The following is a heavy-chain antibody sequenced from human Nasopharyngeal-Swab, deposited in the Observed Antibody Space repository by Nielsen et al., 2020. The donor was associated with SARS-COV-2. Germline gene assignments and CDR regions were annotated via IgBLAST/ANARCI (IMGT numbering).Heavy chain of an antibody. J-gene: IGHJ2*01. D-gene: IGHD2-15*01. V-gene: IGHV3-21*01. CDR1: GFTFSSYS. CDR3: ARAGGSYFDL. CDR2: ISSSSSYI. Sequence: GESLKISCAASGFTFSSYSMNWVRQAPGKGLEWVSSISSSSSYIYYADSVKGRFTISRDNSKNTLYLQMDSLRAEDTAVYYCARAGGSYFDLWGRGTLVTVSS.